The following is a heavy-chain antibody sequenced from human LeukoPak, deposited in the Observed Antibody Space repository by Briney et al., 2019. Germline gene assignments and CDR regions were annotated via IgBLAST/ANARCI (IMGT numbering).Heavy chain of an antibody. CDR1: GFTFSDYT. J-gene: IGHJ4*02. D-gene: IGHD3-10*01. CDR3: ARGGVDYYGSGTYYLMYYFDY. Sequence: GGSLRLSCTASGFTFSDYTMDWLRQAPGKGLEWLSSISVSSTYIYYTDSVKGRFTISRDNAKNSLYLQMNSLRAEDTAVYFCARGGVDYYGSGTYYLMYYFDYWGQGALVTVSS. CDR2: ISVSSTYI. V-gene: IGHV3-21*04.